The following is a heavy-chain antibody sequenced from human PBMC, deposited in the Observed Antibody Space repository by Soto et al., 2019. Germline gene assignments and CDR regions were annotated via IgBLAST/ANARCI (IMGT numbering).Heavy chain of an antibody. Sequence: QVQLVQSGAEVKKPGASVKVSCKASGYIFTNHYIHWVRQAPGQGLEWMGIINPSGGSTNYLQKFQGRITMTRDTSTSTVYMELSSLRSEDTAVYCCARADYYDSSGFYYDCWGQGTLVTVSS. CDR3: ARADYYDSSGFYYDC. J-gene: IGHJ4*02. CDR1: GYIFTNHY. CDR2: INPSGGST. V-gene: IGHV1-46*01. D-gene: IGHD3-22*01.